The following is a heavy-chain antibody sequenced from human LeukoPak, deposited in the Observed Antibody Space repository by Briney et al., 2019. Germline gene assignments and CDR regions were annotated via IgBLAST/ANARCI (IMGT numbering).Heavy chain of an antibody. CDR2: ISSSSNYI. D-gene: IGHD2-2*01. CDR1: GFTFDSYS. J-gene: IGHJ5*02. CDR3: ARDYLVVPAAMWWFDP. Sequence: GGSLSLSCAASGFTFDSYSMNWVRQAPGKGREWVSSISSSSNYIYYADSGKGRFTISRDNAKNSLYLQMNSLRAEDTAVYYCARDYLVVPAAMWWFDPWGQGTLVTVSS. V-gene: IGHV3-21*01.